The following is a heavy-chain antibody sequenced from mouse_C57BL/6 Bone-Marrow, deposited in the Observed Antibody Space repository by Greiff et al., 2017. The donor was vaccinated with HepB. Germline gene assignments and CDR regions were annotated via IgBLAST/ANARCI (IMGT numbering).Heavy chain of an antibody. Sequence: VQLQQSGAELVMPGASVKLSCKASGYTFTSYWMHWVKQRPGQGLEWIGEIDPSDSYTNYNQKFKGKSTLTVDKSSSTAYMQLSSLTSEDSAVYYCARIYYSNYCDWYFDVWGTGTTVTVSS. CDR3: ARIYYSNYCDWYFDV. J-gene: IGHJ1*03. CDR1: GYTFTSYW. CDR2: IDPSDSYT. D-gene: IGHD2-5*01. V-gene: IGHV1-69*01.